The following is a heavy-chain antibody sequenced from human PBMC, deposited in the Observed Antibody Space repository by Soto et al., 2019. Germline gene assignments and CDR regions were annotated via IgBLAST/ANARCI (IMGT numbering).Heavy chain of an antibody. J-gene: IGHJ6*03. CDR1: GGSISSSSYY. D-gene: IGHD6-25*01. CDR3: ARRSGLSWKNYYYYMDV. Sequence: SETLSLTCTVSGGSISSSSYYWGWIRQPPGKGLEWIGSIYYSGSTYYNPSLKSRVTISVDTSKNQFSLKLSSVTAAETAVYYCARRSGLSWKNYYYYMDVWGKGTTVTVSS. V-gene: IGHV4-39*01. CDR2: IYYSGST.